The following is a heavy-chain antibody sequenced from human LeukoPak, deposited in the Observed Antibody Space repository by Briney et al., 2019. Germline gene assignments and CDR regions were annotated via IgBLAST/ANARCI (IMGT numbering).Heavy chain of an antibody. CDR3: CWGEADY. D-gene: IGHD3-16*01. CDR1: GFTFRSYS. Sequence: GGSLRLSCAASGFTFRSYSMNWVRQAPGKRLEWVANIKQDGSEKYYVDSVKGRFTISRDNAKNSLYLQMNSLRAEDTAVYYCCWGEADYWGQGTLVTVSS. V-gene: IGHV3-7*01. CDR2: IKQDGSEK. J-gene: IGHJ4*02.